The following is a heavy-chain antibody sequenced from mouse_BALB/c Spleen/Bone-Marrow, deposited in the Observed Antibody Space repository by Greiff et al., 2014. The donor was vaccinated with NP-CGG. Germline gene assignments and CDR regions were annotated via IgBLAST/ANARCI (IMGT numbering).Heavy chain of an antibody. D-gene: IGHD2-1*01. CDR3: VCGNYYLAY. V-gene: IGHV1-4*01. CDR1: GHTFTR. J-gene: IGHJ3*01. Sequence: QVQLQQPGAELAKPGASVKMSCKASGHTFTRSGQGLEWIGYINPSTGYTEYNQKFKDKATLTADKSSSTAYMQLSSLTSEDSAVYYCVCGNYYLAYWGQGTLVTVSA. CDR2: INPSTGYT.